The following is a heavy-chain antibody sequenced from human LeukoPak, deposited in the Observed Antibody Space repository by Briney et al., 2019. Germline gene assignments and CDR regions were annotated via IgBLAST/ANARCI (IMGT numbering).Heavy chain of an antibody. CDR2: MNPNSGNT. CDR3: ARDYYDSSGYYYSSGPE. J-gene: IGHJ4*02. V-gene: IGHV1-8*03. D-gene: IGHD3-22*01. Sequence: ASVKVSCKTSGYTFTIYNINWVRQATGQGLEWMGWMNPNSGNTGYAQKFQGRVTITTDTSTSTAYMELRSLRSDDTAVYYCARDYYDSSGYYYSSGPEWGQGTLVTVSS. CDR1: GYTFTIYN.